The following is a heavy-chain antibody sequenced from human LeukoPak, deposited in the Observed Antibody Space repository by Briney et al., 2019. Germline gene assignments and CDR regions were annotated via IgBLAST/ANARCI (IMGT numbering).Heavy chain of an antibody. J-gene: IGHJ6*04. CDR3: VKDRGGSPFYGMDV. CDR2: ISGSGGAGT. V-gene: IGHV3-23*01. CDR1: GFTFSSYA. D-gene: IGHD1-26*01. Sequence: GGSLRLSCAGSGFTFSSYAMGWVRQAPGKGLEWVSTISGSGGAGTYYADSVKGRFTVSRDNSRNTLYLPMNSLRAEDTAVYYCVKDRGGSPFYGMDVWGKGTTVTLSS.